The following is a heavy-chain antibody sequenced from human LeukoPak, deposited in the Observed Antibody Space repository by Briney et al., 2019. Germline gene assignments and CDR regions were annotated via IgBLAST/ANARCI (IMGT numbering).Heavy chain of an antibody. J-gene: IGHJ4*02. CDR1: GFTFSDYY. CDR2: ISSSGSTI. CDR3: ARNVLTGYYGEIDY. V-gene: IGHV3-11*01. Sequence: GGSLRLSCAASGFTFSDYYISWIRQAPGKGLEWVSYISSSGSTIYYADSVKGRFTISRDNAKNSLYLQMNSLRAENTAVYYCARNVLTGYYGEIDYWGQGTLVTVSS. D-gene: IGHD3-9*01.